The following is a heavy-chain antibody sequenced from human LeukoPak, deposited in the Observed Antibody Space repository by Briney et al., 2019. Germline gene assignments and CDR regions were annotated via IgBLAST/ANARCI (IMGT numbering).Heavy chain of an antibody. CDR3: ARDRITGTPSPRPNWFDP. J-gene: IGHJ5*02. CDR1: GFTFSSYS. D-gene: IGHD1-20*01. CDR2: ISSSSSYI. V-gene: IGHV3-21*01. Sequence: GGSLRLSCAASGFTFSSYSMNWVRQAPGKGLEWVSSISSSSSYIYYVDSVKGRFTISRDNAKNSLYLQMNSLRAEDTAVYYCARDRITGTPSPRPNWFDPWGQGTLVTVSS.